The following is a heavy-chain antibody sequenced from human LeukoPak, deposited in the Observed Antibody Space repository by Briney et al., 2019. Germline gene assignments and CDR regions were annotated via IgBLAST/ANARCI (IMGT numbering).Heavy chain of an antibody. J-gene: IGHJ4*02. CDR3: GRIFNIWGTFRNT. Sequence: GGSLRLSCAASGFTVSSNYMSWVRQAPGKGLEWVANINDDGSEKNYLESLKGRFTISRDNANNSVSLHMTALRAEDTAIYYCGRIFNIWGTFRNTWGQGTQVTVSS. V-gene: IGHV3-7*01. D-gene: IGHD3-16*02. CDR1: GFTVSSNY. CDR2: INDDGSEK.